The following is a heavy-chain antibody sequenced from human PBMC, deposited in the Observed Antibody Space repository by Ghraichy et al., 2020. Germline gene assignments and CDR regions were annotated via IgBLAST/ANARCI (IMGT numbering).Heavy chain of an antibody. CDR3: ARDNSPDSDYGPWR. V-gene: IGHV3-33*05. D-gene: IGHD4/OR15-4a*01. CDR1: RLEEHTSE. Sequence: GGSLRLSSDKYRLEEHTSELQSRSRVPYAGLGWEAVISKDGNRKEYGDSLKGRFSISRDNSKNTLYLQMNSLRADDTAVYYCARDNSPDSDYGPWRWGQGTLVTVSS. CDR2: ISKDGNRK. J-gene: IGHJ4*02.